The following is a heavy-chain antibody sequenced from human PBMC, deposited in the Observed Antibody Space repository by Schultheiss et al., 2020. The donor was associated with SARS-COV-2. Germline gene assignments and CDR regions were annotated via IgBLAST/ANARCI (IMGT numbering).Heavy chain of an antibody. V-gene: IGHV3-30*05. D-gene: IGHD3-10*01. J-gene: IGHJ4*02. CDR2: ISYDGTYK. CDR3: TRDKGYYSGSGTGG. CDR1: GFTFSSYS. Sequence: GGSLRLSCAASGFTFSSYSMNWVRQAPGKGLEWVADISYDGTYKHYADTVKGRFTISRDNSKNTLYLQMNSLRGEDTAVYYCTRDKGYYSGSGTGGWGQGTLVTVSS.